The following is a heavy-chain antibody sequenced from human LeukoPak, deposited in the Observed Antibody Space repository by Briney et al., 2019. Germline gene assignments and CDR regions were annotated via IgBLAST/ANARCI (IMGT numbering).Heavy chain of an antibody. Sequence: GRSLRLSCSASGFTFSTSAMHWVRQAPGKGLEYVAAITTTGSTTYYADSVQGRFTISRDNSKNTLYLQMSSLRAEDTAVYYCVKDNYGLHYWGQGTLVTVSS. CDR3: VKDNYGLHY. D-gene: IGHD3/OR15-3a*01. J-gene: IGHJ4*02. CDR1: GFTFSTSA. CDR2: ITTTGSTT. V-gene: IGHV3-64D*06.